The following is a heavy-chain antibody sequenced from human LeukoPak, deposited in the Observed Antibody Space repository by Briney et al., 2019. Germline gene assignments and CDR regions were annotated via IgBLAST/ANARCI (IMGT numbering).Heavy chain of an antibody. CDR1: GFTISTFA. Sequence: QPGGSLRLSCAAWGFTISTFAMIWVREPPGRGVEGVSIIFPSGSEIHYADSVRGRFTISRDNSKSTLSLQMNSLRAEDTAIYYCATYRQVLLPFESWGQGTLVTVSS. V-gene: IGHV3-23*01. D-gene: IGHD2-8*02. J-gene: IGHJ4*02. CDR3: ATYRQVLLPFES. CDR2: IFPSGSEI.